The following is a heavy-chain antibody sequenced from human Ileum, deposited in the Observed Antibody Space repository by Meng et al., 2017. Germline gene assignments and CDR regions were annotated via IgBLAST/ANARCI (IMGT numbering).Heavy chain of an antibody. Sequence: EGELGGCGGCLVKPGWPLRLSCPASGFTFSCYSMNWVRQAPGKGPVWVARTNGDGTYTEYADSVRGRFTISRDNAKNTMYLQMISLRVEDTAVYFCAKDWGGVGALDYWGQGSLVTVSS. CDR2: TNGDGTYT. CDR1: GFTFSCYS. V-gene: IGHV3-74*03. J-gene: IGHJ4*02. CDR3: AKDWGGVGALDY. D-gene: IGHD1-26*01.